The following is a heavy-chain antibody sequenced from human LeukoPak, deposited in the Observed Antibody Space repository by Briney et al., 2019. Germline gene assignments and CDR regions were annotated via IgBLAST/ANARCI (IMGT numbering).Heavy chain of an antibody. CDR2: INPNSGGT. D-gene: IGHD2-2*01. Sequence: ASVKVSCKASRYTFTGYYIHWVRQAPGQGLEWMGWINPNSGGTNYAQKFQGRVTMNRDTSISTAYMELSRLRSDDTAVYYCARVIRTVVVPAAIPYNWFDPWGQGTLVTVSS. J-gene: IGHJ5*02. V-gene: IGHV1-2*02. CDR1: RYTFTGYY. CDR3: ARVIRTVVVPAAIPYNWFDP.